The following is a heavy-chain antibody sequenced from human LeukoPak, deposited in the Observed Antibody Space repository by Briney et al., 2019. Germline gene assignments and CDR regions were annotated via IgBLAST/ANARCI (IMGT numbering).Heavy chain of an antibody. Sequence: ASVNVSCKASGYTFTSYGINWVRQATGQGLAWMGWMNPNSGNTGYAQKFQGRVTMTRNTSISTAYMELSSLRSEDTAVYYCARGPYFGYDSSGWDYYFDYWGQGTLVTVSS. CDR3: ARGPYFGYDSSGWDYYFDY. V-gene: IGHV1-8*01. D-gene: IGHD3-22*01. CDR1: GYTFTSYG. CDR2: MNPNSGNT. J-gene: IGHJ4*02.